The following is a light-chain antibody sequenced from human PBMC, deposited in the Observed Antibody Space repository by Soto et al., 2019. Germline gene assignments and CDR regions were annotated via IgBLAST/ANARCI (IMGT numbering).Light chain of an antibody. CDR3: SSYTRSSTRV. J-gene: IGLJ3*02. Sequence: QSVLTQPASVSGSPGQSITISCTGTSNDVGNYNYVSWYQQHPGKSPKLMIYEVSNRPSGVSNRFSGSKSGNTASLTISGLQAEDEADYYCSSYTRSSTRVFGGGTKLTVL. CDR1: SNDVGNYNY. CDR2: EVS. V-gene: IGLV2-14*03.